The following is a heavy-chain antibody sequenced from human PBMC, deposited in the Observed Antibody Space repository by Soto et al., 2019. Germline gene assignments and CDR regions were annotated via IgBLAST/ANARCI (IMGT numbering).Heavy chain of an antibody. V-gene: IGHV4-4*07. J-gene: IGHJ4*02. CDR1: GGSISSYY. Sequence: PSETLSLTCSISGGSISSYYWSWIRQPAGKGLEWIGRIYTSGSTNHNPSLKSRVTMSVDTSKNQSSLKLSSVTAADTAVYYCAREIQRYFDYWGQGTLVPSPQ. CDR2: IYTSGST. CDR3: AREIQRYFDY. D-gene: IGHD1-1*01.